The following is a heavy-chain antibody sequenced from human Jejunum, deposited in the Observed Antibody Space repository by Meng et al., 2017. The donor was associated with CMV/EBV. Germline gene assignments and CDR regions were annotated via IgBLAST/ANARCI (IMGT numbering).Heavy chain of an antibody. Sequence: LRLSCSASGFTVSSHSMSGVRQAPGKGRKWVASITGSGGNTYYADSVKGRFTISRDNSKNTLYLQMNSLRADDTAVYYCARLSDSWGQGTLGTVSS. D-gene: IGHD2-15*01. CDR2: ITGSGGNT. CDR1: GFTVSSHS. J-gene: IGHJ4*02. V-gene: IGHV3-23*01. CDR3: ARLSDS.